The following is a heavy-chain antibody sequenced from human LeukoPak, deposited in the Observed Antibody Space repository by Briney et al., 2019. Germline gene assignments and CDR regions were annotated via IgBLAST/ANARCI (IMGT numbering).Heavy chain of an antibody. CDR1: GFTFNCYG. Sequence: GGSLRLSWAASGFTFNCYGMDWVRQASGKGLEWVALISYDGSNKYYADSVKGRFTISRDNSKNTLYLQMNSLRPEDTAVYYCANGDPYRSGSYPVYYWRQGTLVTVSS. CDR3: ANGDPYRSGSYPVYY. V-gene: IGHV3-30*18. D-gene: IGHD3-10*01. CDR2: ISYDGSNK. J-gene: IGHJ4*02.